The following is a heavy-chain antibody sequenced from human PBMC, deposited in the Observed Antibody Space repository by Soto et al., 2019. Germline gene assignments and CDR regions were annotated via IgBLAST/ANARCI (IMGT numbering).Heavy chain of an antibody. D-gene: IGHD1-7*01. Sequence: QVQLQESGPGLVKPSQTLSLTCTVSGGSISSGDDYWSWIRQPPGKVLEWIGYIYYSGSTYYNPSLKSRGSISVDTSKNQFSLKLSSVAAADTAVYYCASHITGTTWADNWFDPWGQGTLVTVSS. CDR1: GGSISSGDDY. V-gene: IGHV4-30-4*01. CDR2: IYYSGST. J-gene: IGHJ5*02. CDR3: ASHITGTTWADNWFDP.